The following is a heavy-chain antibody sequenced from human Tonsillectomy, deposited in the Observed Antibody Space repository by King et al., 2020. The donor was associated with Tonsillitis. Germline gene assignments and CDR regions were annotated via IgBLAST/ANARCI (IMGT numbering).Heavy chain of an antibody. J-gene: IGHJ3*02. CDR3: ARGFWITMGFNDAFDT. Sequence: VQLVESGGGVVQPGRSLRLSCAAYGFTVSSHDIHWVRQAPGKGLEWVAAISYDGSKKYYADSVKGRFTISRDNSNNTLYLEMNSLRAEDTAVYYCARGFWITMGFNDAFDTWGQGTMVTVSS. CDR2: ISYDGSKK. CDR1: GFTVSSHD. D-gene: IGHD3-3*01. V-gene: IGHV3-30-3*01.